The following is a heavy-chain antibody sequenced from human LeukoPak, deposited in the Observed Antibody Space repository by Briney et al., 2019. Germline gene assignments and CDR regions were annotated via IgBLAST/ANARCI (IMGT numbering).Heavy chain of an antibody. Sequence: SETLSLTCTVSGYSISSGYYWGWIRQPPGKGLEWIGSIYHSGSTNYNPSLKSRVTISVDTYKNQFSLKLSSVTAADTAVYYCARVAAVTIVFDYWGQGTLVTVSS. D-gene: IGHD6-13*01. J-gene: IGHJ4*02. CDR2: IYHSGST. CDR3: ARVAAVTIVFDY. V-gene: IGHV4-38-2*02. CDR1: GYSISSGYY.